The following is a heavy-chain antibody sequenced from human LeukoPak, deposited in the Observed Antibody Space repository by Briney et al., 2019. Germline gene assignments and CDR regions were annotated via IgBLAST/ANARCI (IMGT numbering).Heavy chain of an antibody. CDR1: GGSISSYY. CDR3: ARGDSGGDAFDI. D-gene: IGHD2-21*02. V-gene: IGHV4-59*01. Sequence: SETLSLTCTVPGGSISSYYWSWLRQPPGKGLEWIGYIYYSGSTNYNPSLKSRVTISVDTSKNQFSLKLSSVTAADTAVYYCARGDSGGDAFDIWGQGTMVTVSS. CDR2: IYYSGST. J-gene: IGHJ3*02.